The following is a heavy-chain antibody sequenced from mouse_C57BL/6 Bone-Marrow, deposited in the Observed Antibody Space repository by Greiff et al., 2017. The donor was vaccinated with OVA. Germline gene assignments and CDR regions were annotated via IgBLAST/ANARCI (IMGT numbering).Heavy chain of an antibody. Sequence: EVKVVESGGGLVKPGGSLKLSCAASGFTFSSYAMSWVRQTPEKRLEWVATISDGGSYTYYPDNVKGRFTISRDNAKNNLYLQMSHLKSEDTAMYYCARDVDGYFAWFAYWGQGTLVTVSA. J-gene: IGHJ3*01. CDR2: ISDGGSYT. V-gene: IGHV5-4*01. CDR1: GFTFSSYA. CDR3: ARDVDGYFAWFAY. D-gene: IGHD2-3*01.